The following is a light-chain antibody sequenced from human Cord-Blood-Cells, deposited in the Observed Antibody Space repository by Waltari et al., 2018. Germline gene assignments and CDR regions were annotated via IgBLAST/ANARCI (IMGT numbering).Light chain of an antibody. CDR1: ALPKQY. V-gene: IGLV3-25*03. Sequence: SYELTQPPSVSVSPGQTARITCSGDALPKQYAYWYQQKPGQAPGLVIYKGGGRPSGFPERLSGSSSGTTVTLTISGVQAEDEADYYCQSADSSGTYYVFGTGTKVTVL. J-gene: IGLJ1*01. CDR3: QSADSSGTYYV. CDR2: KGG.